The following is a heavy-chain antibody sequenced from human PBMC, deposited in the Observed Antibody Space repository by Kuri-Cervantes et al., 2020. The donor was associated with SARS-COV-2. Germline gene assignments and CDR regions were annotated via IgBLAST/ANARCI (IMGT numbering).Heavy chain of an antibody. D-gene: IGHD7-27*01. CDR3: ARAESETGHTLYFDS. V-gene: IGHV1-69*13. J-gene: IGHJ4*02. CDR1: GGTFSSYA. Sequence: SVKVSCKASGGTFSSYAISWVRQAPGQGLEWMGRIIPIFGTANYAQKSQGRVTITADESTSTAYMELSSLRSDDTAVYYCARAESETGHTLYFDSWGQGTLVTVSS. CDR2: IIPIFGTA.